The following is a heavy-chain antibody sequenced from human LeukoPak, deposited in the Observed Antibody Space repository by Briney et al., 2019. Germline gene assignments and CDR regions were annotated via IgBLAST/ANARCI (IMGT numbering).Heavy chain of an antibody. Sequence: SETLSLTCTVYGGSFSGYYWSWIRQPPGRGLEWIGEINHSGSINYNPSLKSRVTISVDTSKNQFSLELSSVTAADTAVYYCARLPTVTFFDYWGQGTLVTVPS. CDR2: INHSGSI. CDR3: ARLPTVTFFDY. CDR1: GGSFSGYY. J-gene: IGHJ4*02. D-gene: IGHD4-17*01. V-gene: IGHV4-34*01.